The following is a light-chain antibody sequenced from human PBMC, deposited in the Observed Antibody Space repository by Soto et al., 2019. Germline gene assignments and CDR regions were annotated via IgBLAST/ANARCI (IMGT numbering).Light chain of an antibody. CDR3: SSHGNMNV. CDR1: SSDVGGYNY. V-gene: IGLV2-8*01. Sequence: QSALTQPPSASGSPGQSVTISCNGTSSDVGGYNYVSWYQQHPGKAPKLLIYEVTKRPSGVPDRFSGSKSGNTASLTVSGLQADDESDYYCSSHGNMNVFGSGTQLTVL. J-gene: IGLJ1*01. CDR2: EVT.